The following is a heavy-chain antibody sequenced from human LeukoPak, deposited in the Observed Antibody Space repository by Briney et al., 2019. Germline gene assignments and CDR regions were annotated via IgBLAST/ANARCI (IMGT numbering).Heavy chain of an antibody. D-gene: IGHD1-26*01. J-gene: IGHJ3*02. CDR1: GFTFSSYA. CDR2: ISYDESNK. V-gene: IGHV3-30-3*01. Sequence: GGSLRLSCAASGFTFSSYAMHWVRQAPGKGLEWVAVISYDESNKYYADSVKGRFTISRDNSKNTLYLQMNSLRAEDTAVYYCARDALVGDDAFDIWGQGTMVTVSS. CDR3: ARDALVGDDAFDI.